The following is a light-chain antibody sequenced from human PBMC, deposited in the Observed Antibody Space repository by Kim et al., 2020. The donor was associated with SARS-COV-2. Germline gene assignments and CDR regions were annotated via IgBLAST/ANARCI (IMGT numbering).Light chain of an antibody. Sequence: EIVLTQSPGTLSLSPGERATLSCRASQSVSSNNLAWYQHRRGQAPRLLITDASRRATGTPDRFSGSGSGTYFTLTINRLEPEDFAVYYCHQYGGSPQTFGQGTKVDIK. CDR1: QSVSSNN. CDR3: HQYGGSPQT. J-gene: IGKJ1*01. V-gene: IGKV3-20*01. CDR2: DAS.